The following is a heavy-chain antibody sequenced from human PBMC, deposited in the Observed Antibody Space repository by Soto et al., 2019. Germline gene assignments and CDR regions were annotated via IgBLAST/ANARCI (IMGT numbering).Heavy chain of an antibody. D-gene: IGHD2-15*01. CDR2: IYYSGNT. CDR3: AREGGRYCTGGSCKVDY. J-gene: IGHJ4*02. Sequence: SETLSLTCTVSGGSVSSNSYYWGWIRQPPGKGLEWIGSIYYSGNTYYTPSLKSRVTISVDTSKNQFSLKLSSVTAADTAVYYCAREGGRYCTGGSCKVDYWGQGTLVTVSS. V-gene: IGHV4-39*02. CDR1: GGSVSSNSYY.